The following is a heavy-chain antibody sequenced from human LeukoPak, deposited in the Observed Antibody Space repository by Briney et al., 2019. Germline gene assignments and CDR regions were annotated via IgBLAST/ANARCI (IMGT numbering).Heavy chain of an antibody. CDR1: GGSISSSSYY. J-gene: IGHJ4*02. Sequence: PSETLSLTCTVSGGSISSSSYYWGWIRQPPGKGLEWIGSIYYSGTTYYDPSLKSRVTISVDTSKNQFSLKLSSVTAADTAVYYCAGRYCSSTSCLYFDYWGQGALVTVSS. CDR3: AGRYCSSTSCLYFDY. D-gene: IGHD2-2*01. CDR2: IYYSGTT. V-gene: IGHV4-39*01.